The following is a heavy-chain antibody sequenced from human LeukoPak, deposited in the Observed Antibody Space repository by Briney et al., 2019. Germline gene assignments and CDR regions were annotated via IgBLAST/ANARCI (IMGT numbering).Heavy chain of an antibody. CDR1: SGSVSSSYW. V-gene: IGHV4/OR15-8*01. CDR3: TRTYSSLLWFGELSPYYYMDV. D-gene: IGHD3-10*01. J-gene: IGHJ6*03. Sequence: SETLSLTCGVSSGSVSSSYWWTWVRQPPGKGLEWIGEIHHTGTTNYNPSLKSRVTMSVDKSNNQFSLKLSSVTAADTAVYYCTRTYSSLLWFGELSPYYYMDVWGKGTTVTISS. CDR2: IHHTGTT.